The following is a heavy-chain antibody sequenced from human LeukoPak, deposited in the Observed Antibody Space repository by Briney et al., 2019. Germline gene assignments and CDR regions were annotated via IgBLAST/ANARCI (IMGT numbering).Heavy chain of an antibody. J-gene: IGHJ4*02. Sequence: PGGSLRLSCAASGFIFSTHSLSWVRQAPGKGLEGVSGIVGDGTTYDADSVKGRFIVFRDQSKNTVSLRMNSLRAEDTAVYYCAKDLRQGDGYWEIDYWGQGALVTVSS. CDR3: AKDLRQGDGYWEIDY. CDR2: IVGDGTT. V-gene: IGHV3-23*01. D-gene: IGHD5-24*01. CDR1: GFIFSTHS.